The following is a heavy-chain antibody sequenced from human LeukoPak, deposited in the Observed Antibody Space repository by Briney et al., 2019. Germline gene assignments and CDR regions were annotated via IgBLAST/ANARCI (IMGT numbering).Heavy chain of an antibody. CDR2: IDSSGTKT. CDR1: GFTFSSYT. D-gene: IGHD3-3*01. Sequence: GGSLRLSCAASGFTFSSYTMSWVRQAPGKGLAWVSGIDSSGTKTTYADSVKGRFTISRDNPRNTLYLQMNSLRAEDTAVYYCAKDETGFLNYFHYWGQGALVTVSS. V-gene: IGHV3-23*01. CDR3: AKDETGFLNYFHY. J-gene: IGHJ4*02.